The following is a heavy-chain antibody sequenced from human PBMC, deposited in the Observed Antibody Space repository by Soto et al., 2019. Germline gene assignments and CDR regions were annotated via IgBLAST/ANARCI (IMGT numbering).Heavy chain of an antibody. CDR3: ARGSVGATTGYCYYYGMDV. V-gene: IGHV1-8*01. CDR1: GYTFTSYD. J-gene: IGHJ6*02. CDR2: MNPNSGNT. D-gene: IGHD1-26*01. Sequence: ASVKVSCKASGYTFTSYDINWVRQASGQGLEWMGWMNPNSGNTGYAQKFQGRVTMTRNTSISTAYMELSSLRSEDTAVYYCARGSVGATTGYCYYYGMDVWGQGTTVTVSS.